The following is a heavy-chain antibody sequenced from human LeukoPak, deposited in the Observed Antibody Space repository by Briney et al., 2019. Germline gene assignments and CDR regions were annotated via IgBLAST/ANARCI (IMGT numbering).Heavy chain of an antibody. Sequence: PSETLSLTCTVSGGSISRYYWSWIRQPPGKGLEWIGYIYYSGSTNYNPSLKSRVTISVDTSKNQFSLKLSSVTAADTAVYYCARDGWRSGSYYRYFDYWGQGTLVTVSS. CDR2: IYYSGST. CDR1: GGSISRYY. J-gene: IGHJ4*02. V-gene: IGHV4-59*01. D-gene: IGHD1-26*01. CDR3: ARDGWRSGSYYRYFDY.